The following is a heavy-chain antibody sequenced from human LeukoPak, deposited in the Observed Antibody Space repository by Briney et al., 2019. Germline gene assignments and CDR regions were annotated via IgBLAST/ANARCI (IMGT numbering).Heavy chain of an antibody. D-gene: IGHD4-11*01. CDR1: GFLFSSYL. J-gene: IGHJ4*02. Sequence: GGSLRLFCAASGFLFSSYLMHWVRQVPGKRLVWASRISGDGSSTTYAASVKGRFTISRHNAKNTLYLQMSSLRAEDTAVYYCVRDRETTVTTLDFWGQGTVVTVSS. CDR3: VRDRETTVTTLDF. CDR2: ISGDGSST. V-gene: IGHV3-74*03.